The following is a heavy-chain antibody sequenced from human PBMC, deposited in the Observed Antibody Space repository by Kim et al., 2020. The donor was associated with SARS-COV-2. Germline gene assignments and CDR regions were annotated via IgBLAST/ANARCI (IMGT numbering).Heavy chain of an antibody. CDR3: ARDLRDSSSWTNYYYYYGMDV. CDR2: IKQDGSEK. V-gene: IGHV3-7*03. Sequence: GGSLRLSCAASGFTFSSYWMSWVRQAPGKGLEWVANIKQDGSEKYYVDSVKGRFTISRDNAKNSLYLQMNSLRAEDTAVYYCARDLRDSSSWTNYYYYYGMDVWGQGTTVTVSS. CDR1: GFTFSSYW. D-gene: IGHD6-13*01. J-gene: IGHJ6*02.